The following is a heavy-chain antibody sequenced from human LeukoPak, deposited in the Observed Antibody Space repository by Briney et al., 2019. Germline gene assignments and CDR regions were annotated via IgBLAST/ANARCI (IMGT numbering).Heavy chain of an antibody. Sequence: SQTLSLTCAISGDSVSSNSAAWNWIRQSPSRGLEWLGRTYYRSKWSNDYAVSVKSRITINPDTSQNQFSLQLNSLTPEDTAVYYYARAPIGGWYFDLWGRGTLVTVSS. CDR3: ARAPIGGWYFDL. CDR2: TYYRSKWSN. V-gene: IGHV6-1*01. CDR1: GDSVSSNSAA. D-gene: IGHD2-15*01. J-gene: IGHJ2*01.